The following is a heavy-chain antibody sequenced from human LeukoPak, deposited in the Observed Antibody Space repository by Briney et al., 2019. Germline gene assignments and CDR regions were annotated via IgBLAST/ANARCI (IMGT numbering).Heavy chain of an antibody. V-gene: IGHV1-2*02. D-gene: IGHD5-12*01. CDR1: GYTFTGYY. CDR2: INPNSGDT. CDR3: ARDTATINYYYGMDV. J-gene: IGHJ6*02. Sequence: GASVNVSCKASGYTFTGYYIHWVRQAPGQGLEWMGWINPNSGDTNYPRKVQGRVTMTGDTSISTAYMELSRLRSDDTAVYYCARDTATINYYYGMDVWGQGTTVTVSS.